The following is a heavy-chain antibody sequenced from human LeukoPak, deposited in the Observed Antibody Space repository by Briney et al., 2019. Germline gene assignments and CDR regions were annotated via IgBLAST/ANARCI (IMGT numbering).Heavy chain of an antibody. CDR3: ARGDYAWGTYHYTLDY. V-gene: IGHV3-74*01. CDR1: AFTFSNNW. J-gene: IGHJ4*02. CDR2: INNDGRTT. D-gene: IGHD3-16*02. Sequence: GGSLRLSCAASAFTFSNNWTYWVRQAPGKGLVWVSRINNDGRTTSYADSVKGRFTISRDNAESTLYLQMNSLRAEDTAVYFCARGDYAWGTYHYTLDYWGQGTLVTVSS.